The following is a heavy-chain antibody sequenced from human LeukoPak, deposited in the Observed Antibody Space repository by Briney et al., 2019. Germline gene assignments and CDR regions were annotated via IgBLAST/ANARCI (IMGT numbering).Heavy chain of an antibody. D-gene: IGHD3-22*01. CDR2: IIPIFGTA. J-gene: IGHJ4*02. V-gene: IGHV1-69*13. CDR3: ARVYDSSGHYPIDY. Sequence: ASVKVSCKASGYTFTSYGISWVRQAPGQGLEWMGGIIPIFGTANYAQKFQGRVTITADESTSTAYMELSSLRSEDTAVYYCARVYDSSGHYPIDYWGQGTLVTVSS. CDR1: GYTFTSYG.